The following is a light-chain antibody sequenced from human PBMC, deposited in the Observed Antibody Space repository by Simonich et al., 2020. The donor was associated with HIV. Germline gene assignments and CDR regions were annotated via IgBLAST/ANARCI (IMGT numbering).Light chain of an antibody. CDR2: LGA. Sequence: DIVMPQSPLSLPVTPGEPASISCKSNQRLLHSNGYNYLDWYLQKPGQSPQLLIDLGANRASGVPDRFSGSGSGTDFTLKISRVEAEDVGVYYCMQALQTWTFGQGTKVEIK. CDR3: MQALQTWT. J-gene: IGKJ1*01. CDR1: QRLLHSNGYNY. V-gene: IGKV2-28*01.